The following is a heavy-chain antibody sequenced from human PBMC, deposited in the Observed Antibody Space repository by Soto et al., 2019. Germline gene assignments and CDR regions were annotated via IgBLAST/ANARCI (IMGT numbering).Heavy chain of an antibody. D-gene: IGHD3-22*01. V-gene: IGHV3-33*01. CDR2: IWYDGSNK. CDR1: GFTFSSYG. J-gene: IGHJ4*02. Sequence: GGSLRLACAASGFTFSSYGMHWVRQAPGKGLEWVAVIWYDGSNKYYADSVKGRFTISRDNSKNTLYLQMNSLRAEDTAVYYCGRDGYPYYYDRLDVWGLRTLVGV. CDR3: GRDGYPYYYDRLDV.